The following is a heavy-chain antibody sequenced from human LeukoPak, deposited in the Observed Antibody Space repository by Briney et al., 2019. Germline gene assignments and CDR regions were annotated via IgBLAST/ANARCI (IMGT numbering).Heavy chain of an antibody. Sequence: GGSLRVSCVGSGFSFSLAWFSWVRQAPGKGLEWLGRIKSKTDGETTQYAAPVKGRFTFSRDDSQKTLYLHMNSLNADDTAVYYCTTDSFGESHWYLDFWGRGTLVTVSS. CDR2: IKSKTDGETT. CDR3: TTDSFGESHWYLDF. D-gene: IGHD3-10*01. V-gene: IGHV3-15*05. J-gene: IGHJ2*01. CDR1: GFSFSLAW.